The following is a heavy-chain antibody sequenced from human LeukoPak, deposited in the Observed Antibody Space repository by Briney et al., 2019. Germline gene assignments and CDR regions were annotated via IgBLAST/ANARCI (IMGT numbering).Heavy chain of an antibody. CDR3: AKDPYYYDSSRFDY. Sequence: PGGSLRLSCAASGFTFDDYAMHWVRQAPGKGLEWVSGISWNSGSIGYADSVKGRFTISRDNAKNSLYLQMNSLGAEDTALYYCAKDPYYYDSSRFDYWGQGTLVTVSS. V-gene: IGHV3-9*01. CDR2: ISWNSGSI. CDR1: GFTFDDYA. D-gene: IGHD3-22*01. J-gene: IGHJ4*02.